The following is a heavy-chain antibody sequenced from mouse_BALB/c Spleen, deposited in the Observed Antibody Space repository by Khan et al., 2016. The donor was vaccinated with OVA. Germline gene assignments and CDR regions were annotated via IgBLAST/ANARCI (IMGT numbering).Heavy chain of an antibody. D-gene: IGHD1-1*01. Sequence: VRLQQSGPELVKPGASVKIPCKASGYAFTDYNMDWVKQSHGQSLEWIGDITPNNGGTIYNQNFKGKVTLTVDKSSNTAYMELRSLTYEDTAVYYCARGGFGSPFAYWGQGTLVTVSA. CDR3: ARGGFGSPFAY. CDR2: ITPNNGGT. J-gene: IGHJ3*01. CDR1: GYAFTDYN. V-gene: IGHV1-18*01.